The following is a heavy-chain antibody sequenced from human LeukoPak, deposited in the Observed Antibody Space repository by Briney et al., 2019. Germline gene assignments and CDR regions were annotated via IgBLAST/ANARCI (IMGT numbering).Heavy chain of an antibody. D-gene: IGHD3-10*01. J-gene: IGHJ5*02. CDR3: ARARAMVRGVIDWFDP. V-gene: IGHV4-59*01. CDR1: GGSISSYY. CDR2: IYYSGST. Sequence: SETLSLTCTVSGGSISSYYWSWIRQPPGKGLEWIGYIYYSGSTNYNPSLKSRVTILVDTSKNQFSLKLSSVTAADTAVYYCARARAMVRGVIDWFDPWGQGTLVTVSS.